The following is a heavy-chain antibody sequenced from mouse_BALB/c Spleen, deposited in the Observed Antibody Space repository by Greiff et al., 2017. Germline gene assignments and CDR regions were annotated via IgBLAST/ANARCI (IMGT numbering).Heavy chain of an antibody. J-gene: IGHJ3*01. CDR1: GYSFTSYY. CDR2: IDPFNGGT. CDR3: ARFGITTTWFAY. D-gene: IGHD2-4*01. V-gene: IGHV1S135*01. Sequence: VQLQQSGPELMKPGASVKISCKASGYSFTSYYMHWVKQSHGKSLEWIGYIDPFNGGTSYNQKFKGKATLTVDKSSSTAYMHLSSLTSEDSAVYYCARFGITTTWFAYWGQGTLVTVSA.